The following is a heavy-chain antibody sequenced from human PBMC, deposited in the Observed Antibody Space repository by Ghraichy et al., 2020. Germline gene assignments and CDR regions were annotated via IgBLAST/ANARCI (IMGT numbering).Heavy chain of an antibody. CDR3: ARGVDGYRNNDAFDI. D-gene: IGHD5-24*01. J-gene: IGHJ3*02. V-gene: IGHV1-69*13. Sequence: SVKVSCKASGGTFSSYAISWVRQAPGQGLEWMGGIIPIFGTANYAQKFQGRVTITADESTSTAYMELSSLRSEDTAVYYCARGVDGYRNNDAFDIWGQGTMVTVSS. CDR2: IIPIFGTA. CDR1: GGTFSSYA.